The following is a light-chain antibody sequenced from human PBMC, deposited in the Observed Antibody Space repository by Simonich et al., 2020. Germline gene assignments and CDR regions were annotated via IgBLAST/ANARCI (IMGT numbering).Light chain of an antibody. J-gene: IGLJ3*02. CDR1: SSNIGSNY. CDR3: AAWDDSLSGWV. V-gene: IGLV1-47*01. CDR2: RKN. Sequence: QSVLTQPPSASGTPGQRVTISCSGSSSNIGSNYVYWYQQLPGTAPKLLIYRKNQRPAGVPDRFSGAKSGTSASLAISGLRSEDEADYYWAAWDDSLSGWVFGGGTKLTVL.